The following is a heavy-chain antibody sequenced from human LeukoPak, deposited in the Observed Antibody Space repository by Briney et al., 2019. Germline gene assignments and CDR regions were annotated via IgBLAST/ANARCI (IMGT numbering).Heavy chain of an antibody. CDR2: IGSGSTTI. CDR1: GLTFNNYA. CDR3: ARDTRNWADY. J-gene: IGHJ4*02. Sequence: PGGSLRLSCAASGLTFNNYAMSWVRQAPGKGLEWVSYIGSGSTTIYYADSVKGRFTVSREDAKNSLYLQMNSLRDEDTSVYYCARDTRNWADYWGRGTLVTVSS. V-gene: IGHV3-48*02. D-gene: IGHD2/OR15-2a*01.